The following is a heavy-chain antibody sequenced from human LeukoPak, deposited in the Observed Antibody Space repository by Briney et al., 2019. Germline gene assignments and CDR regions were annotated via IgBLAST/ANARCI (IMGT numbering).Heavy chain of an antibody. CDR2: TNSDSGFT. Sequence: ASVKVSCKASGYTFTGYYMNWVRQAPGQGLVWMGWTNSDSGFTKYAQKFQGRVTMTRDTSITTVYMDLTRLTSDDTAVYYCARNFDMKGFDPWGQGTLVTVSS. CDR1: GYTFTGYY. J-gene: IGHJ5*02. D-gene: IGHD3-9*01. CDR3: ARNFDMKGFDP. V-gene: IGHV1-2*02.